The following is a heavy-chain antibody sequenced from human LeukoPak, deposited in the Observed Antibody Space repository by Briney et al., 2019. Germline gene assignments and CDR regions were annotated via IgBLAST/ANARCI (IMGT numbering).Heavy chain of an antibody. J-gene: IGHJ5*02. V-gene: IGHV6-1*01. CDR2: TYYRSKLYN. CDR3: ARGSSDKSGGYWFDP. D-gene: IGHD3-22*01. CDR1: GDSVTSNSAA. Sequence: PSQTLSLTCAISGDSVTSNSAAWNWITQSPSRGLEWLGRTYYRSKLYNDYAVSVKSRITNNPDTSKNQCSLQLNSVTPEDTAVYYCARGSSDKSGGYWFDPWGQGTLVTVSS.